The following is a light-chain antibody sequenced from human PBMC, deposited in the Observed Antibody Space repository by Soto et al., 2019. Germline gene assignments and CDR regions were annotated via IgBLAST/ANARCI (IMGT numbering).Light chain of an antibody. CDR3: QQYSSSPQT. V-gene: IGKV3-20*01. Sequence: DIVLTQSPGTLSLSPGERATLSCRASQCVSSSYLAWYQQKPGQAPRLLIYGASSRATGIPDRFSGSGSGTDFTLTISRLETEDFAVYYCQQYSSSPQTFGQGTKVQIK. CDR2: GAS. CDR1: QCVSSSY. J-gene: IGKJ1*01.